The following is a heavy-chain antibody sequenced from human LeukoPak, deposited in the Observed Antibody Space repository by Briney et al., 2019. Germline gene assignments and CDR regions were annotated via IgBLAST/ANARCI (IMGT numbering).Heavy chain of an antibody. V-gene: IGHV1-69*05. CDR2: TIPIFGTA. CDR1: GGTFSSYA. CDR3: ARDLRSYGRAFDI. D-gene: IGHD5-18*01. J-gene: IGHJ3*02. Sequence: SVKVSCKASGGTFSSYAISWVRQAPGQGLEWMGRTIPIFGTANYAQKFQGRVTITTDESTSTAYMELSSLRSEDTAVYYCARDLRSYGRAFDIWGQGTMVTVSS.